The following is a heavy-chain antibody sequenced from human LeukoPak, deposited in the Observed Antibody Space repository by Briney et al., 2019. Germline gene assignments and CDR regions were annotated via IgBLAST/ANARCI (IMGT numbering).Heavy chain of an antibody. Sequence: QPGGSLRLSCAASGFTFSNYWMHWVRHVPGKGLVWVSRINTDGSRINYADSVKGRFTISRDNAKNTLYLQMNSLRVEDTAVYYCARDLNWNQADYWGQGALVIVSS. CDR1: GFTFSNYW. J-gene: IGHJ4*02. V-gene: IGHV3-74*01. CDR2: INTDGSRI. D-gene: IGHD1-14*01. CDR3: ARDLNWNQADY.